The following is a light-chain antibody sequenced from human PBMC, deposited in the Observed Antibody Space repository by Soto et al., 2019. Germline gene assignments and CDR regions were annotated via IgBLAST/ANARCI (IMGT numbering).Light chain of an antibody. CDR2: EVS. CDR3: SSYTSSSTISYV. CDR1: ISDVGGYNY. V-gene: IGLV2-14*01. Sequence: SVLTQPSSLSGSPGQSITISCTGTISDVGGYNYVSWYQQHPGKAPKLMIYEVSNRPSGVSNRFSGSKSGNTASLTISGLQAEDEADYYCSSYTSSSTISYVLGTGTKVTVL. J-gene: IGLJ1*01.